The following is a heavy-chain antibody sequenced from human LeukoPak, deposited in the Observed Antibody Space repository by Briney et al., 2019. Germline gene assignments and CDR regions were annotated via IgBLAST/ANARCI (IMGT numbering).Heavy chain of an antibody. D-gene: IGHD3-22*01. CDR2: ISISSSYT. CDR1: GFTFSDYY. Sequence: GGSLRLSCAATGFTFSDYYMSWIRQAPGKGLEWVSYISISSSYTKYADSVKGRFTISRDNAKKSLYLQMNSLRADDSAVYYCARDRAPSGFYLGDFYYWGQGALVTVSS. CDR3: ARDRAPSGFYLGDFYY. V-gene: IGHV3-11*05. J-gene: IGHJ4*02.